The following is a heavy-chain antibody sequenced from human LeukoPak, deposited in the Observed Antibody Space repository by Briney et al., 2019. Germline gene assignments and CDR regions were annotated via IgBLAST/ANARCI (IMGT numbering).Heavy chain of an antibody. CDR3: AKVPPYYDSSGYYYYYYGMDV. CDR2: ISGSGGST. CDR1: GPTLSNYI. J-gene: IGHJ6*02. V-gene: IGHV3-23*01. D-gene: IGHD3-22*01. Sequence: PGGSLRLSCTVPGPTLSNYIMHWVRQAPGKGLEWVSAISGSGGSTYYADSVKGRFTISRDNSKNTLYLQMNSLRAEDTAVYYCAKVPPYYDSSGYYYYYYGMDVWGQGTTVTVSS.